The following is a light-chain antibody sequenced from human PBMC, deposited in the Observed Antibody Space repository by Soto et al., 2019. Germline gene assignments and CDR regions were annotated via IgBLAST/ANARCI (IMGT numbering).Light chain of an antibody. Sequence: EIVLTQSPGTLSLSPGERATLSCRDSQSVSSTYLAWYQQKPGQPPRLLIYGASSRATGIPDRFSGRGFGTDFTLSISRLEPEDVAVDYCQQYDNSPYTFGQGTKLEIK. V-gene: IGKV3-20*01. CDR2: GAS. J-gene: IGKJ2*01. CDR3: QQYDNSPYT. CDR1: QSVSSTY.